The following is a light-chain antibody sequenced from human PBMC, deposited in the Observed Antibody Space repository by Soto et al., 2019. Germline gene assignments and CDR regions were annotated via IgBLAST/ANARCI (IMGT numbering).Light chain of an antibody. V-gene: IGLV2-11*01. Sequence: QSALTQPPSVSGSPGQSVTISCTGTSSDVGGYNYVSWYQQHPVKAPKLMIYDVSKRPSGVPDRFSGSKSGNTASLTISGLQAEDEADYYCCSYAGNYILVFGGGTKLTVL. J-gene: IGLJ2*01. CDR2: DVS. CDR1: SSDVGGYNY. CDR3: CSYAGNYILV.